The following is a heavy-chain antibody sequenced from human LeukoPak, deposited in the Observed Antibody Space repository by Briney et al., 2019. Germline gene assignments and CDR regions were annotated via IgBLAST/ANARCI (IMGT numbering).Heavy chain of an antibody. CDR1: GFTFSIYS. CDR3: AKDWGAYCGGDCYGFDY. J-gene: IGHJ4*02. CDR2: ISADSNTI. Sequence: PGGSLRLSCAASGFTFSIYSMNWVRQAPGEGLEWLSYISADSNTIYYADSVKGRFTISRDNAKTSLYLQMNILRDEDTAVYYCAKDWGAYCGGDCYGFDYWGQGTLVTVSS. V-gene: IGHV3-48*02. D-gene: IGHD2-21*02.